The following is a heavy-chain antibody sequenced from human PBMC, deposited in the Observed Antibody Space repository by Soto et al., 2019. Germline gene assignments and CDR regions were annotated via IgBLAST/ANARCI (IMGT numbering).Heavy chain of an antibody. Sequence: TGGSLRLSCTASGFTFGDYAMSWFRQAPGKGLEWVGFIRSKPYGGTTEYAASVKGRFTISRDDSKSIAYLQMNSLKTEDTAVYYCTRGTRPPYYYDSSGYYYVGAFDIWGQGTMVTVSS. J-gene: IGHJ3*02. CDR1: GFTFGDYA. V-gene: IGHV3-49*03. D-gene: IGHD3-22*01. CDR2: IRSKPYGGTT. CDR3: TRGTRPPYYYDSSGYYYVGAFDI.